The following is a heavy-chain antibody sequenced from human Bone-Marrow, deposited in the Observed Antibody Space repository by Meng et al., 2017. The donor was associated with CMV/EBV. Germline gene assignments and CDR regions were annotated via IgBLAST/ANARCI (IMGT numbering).Heavy chain of an antibody. Sequence: AGAGFSLCSYAMSWVGQAPVEGLEWVSAINGSGGTKCYTDSVKGRFTISRDNSKDTLYLQMNSLRAEDTAVYYCAKAQVFGPTPFDSWGQGTLVTVSS. V-gene: IGHV3-23*01. CDR1: GFSLCSYA. CDR2: INGSGGTK. CDR3: AKAQVFGPTPFDS. D-gene: IGHD3/OR15-3a*01. J-gene: IGHJ4*02.